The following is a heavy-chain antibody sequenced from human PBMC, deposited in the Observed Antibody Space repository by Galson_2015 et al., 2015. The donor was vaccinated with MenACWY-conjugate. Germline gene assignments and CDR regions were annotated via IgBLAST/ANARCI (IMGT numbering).Heavy chain of an antibody. J-gene: IGHJ4*02. Sequence: QSGAEVTKPGESLRISCKGFGYSFTNFWIGWVRQLPGKGLEYMGIIYPGGSDARYSPSFQGRVTISADKSINTAYLQWTSLEASDTAMYFCARFRYSAWYSPFGDWGQRTLVTVSS. V-gene: IGHV5-51*01. CDR1: GYSFTNFW. CDR3: ARFRYSAWYSPFGD. CDR2: IYPGGSDA. D-gene: IGHD1-26*01.